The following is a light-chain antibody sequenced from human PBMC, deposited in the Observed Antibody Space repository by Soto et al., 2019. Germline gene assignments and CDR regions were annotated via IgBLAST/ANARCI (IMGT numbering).Light chain of an antibody. CDR3: LQHNSDPFT. CDR1: QGIRND. V-gene: IGKV1-17*01. J-gene: IGKJ4*01. CDR2: AAS. Sequence: DIQLTQSPSSLSASVGDRVTITCRVSQGIRNDLTWYQQKLGKAPKRLITAASSLQSGVPSRFSGSGSGTEFTLTISSLQPEDLATYYCLQHNSDPFTFGGGTKV.